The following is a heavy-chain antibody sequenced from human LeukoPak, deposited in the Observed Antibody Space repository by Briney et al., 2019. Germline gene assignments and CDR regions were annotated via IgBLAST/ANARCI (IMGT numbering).Heavy chain of an antibody. CDR2: INHSGST. CDR3: AREVPTVTTYADY. Sequence: SETLSLTCAVYGGSFSGYYCSWIRQPPGKGLEWIGEINHSGSTNYNPSLKSRVTISVDTSKSQFSLKLSSVTAADTAVYYCAREVPTVTTYADYWGQGTLVTVSS. D-gene: IGHD4-17*01. V-gene: IGHV4-34*01. J-gene: IGHJ4*02. CDR1: GGSFSGYY.